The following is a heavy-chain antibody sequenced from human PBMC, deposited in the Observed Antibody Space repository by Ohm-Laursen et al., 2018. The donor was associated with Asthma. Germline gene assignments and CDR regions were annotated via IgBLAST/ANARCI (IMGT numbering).Heavy chain of an antibody. J-gene: IGHJ6*02. CDR3: ATDTRATVTTVGYYYYGMDV. CDR2: FDPEDGET. D-gene: IGHD4-17*01. V-gene: IGHV1-24*01. Sequence: ASVKVSCKASGYTFTSYYMHWVRQAPGKGLEWMGGFDPEDGETIYAQKFQGRVTMTEDTSTDTAYMELSSLRSEDTAVYYCATDTRATVTTVGYYYYGMDVWGQGTTVTVSS. CDR1: GYTFTSYY.